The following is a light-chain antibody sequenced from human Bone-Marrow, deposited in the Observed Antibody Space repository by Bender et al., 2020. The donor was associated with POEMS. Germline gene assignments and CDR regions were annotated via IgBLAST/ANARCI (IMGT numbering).Light chain of an antibody. CDR1: KLENKF. J-gene: IGLJ2*01. V-gene: IGLV3-1*01. CDR3: QVWDSTSDFHVV. CDR2: QDN. Sequence: SYELTQPPSVSVSPGQTSSLTCSGDKLENKFVSWYQQKPGQSPVLILYQDNKRPSGIPERFSGSNSGNTATLTISRVEAGDEADYYCQVWDSTSDFHVVFGGGTKLTVL.